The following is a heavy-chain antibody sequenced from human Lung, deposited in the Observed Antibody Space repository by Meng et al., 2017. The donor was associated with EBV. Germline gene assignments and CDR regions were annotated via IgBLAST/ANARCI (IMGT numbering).Heavy chain of an antibody. J-gene: IGHJ2*01. CDR1: GDSVSRSSAA. CDR3: ARGATSVFDL. V-gene: IGHV6-1*01. Sequence: QVQLQQSVPGLVHSSQPLSLTSVIAGDSVSRSSAAWTWIRQSPSRGPAWLGRTYYRSKWYNDYAVFVKSRITINPDTSKNQFSLQLNSVTPEDTAVYYCARGATSVFDLWGRGTLVTVSS. CDR2: TYYRSKWYN.